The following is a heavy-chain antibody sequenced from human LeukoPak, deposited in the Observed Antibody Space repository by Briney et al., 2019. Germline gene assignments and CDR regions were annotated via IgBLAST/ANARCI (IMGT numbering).Heavy chain of an antibody. CDR3: AKDPPNYYGSGSFDY. CDR2: ISGSGGST. D-gene: IGHD3-10*01. Sequence: GGSLRLSCAASGFTFSSYAMSWVRQAPGKGLEWVSAISGSGGSTYYADSVKGRFTISRDNSKNTLYLQMNSLRAEATAVYYCAKDPPNYYGSGSFDYWGQGTLVTVSS. CDR1: GFTFSSYA. V-gene: IGHV3-23*01. J-gene: IGHJ4*02.